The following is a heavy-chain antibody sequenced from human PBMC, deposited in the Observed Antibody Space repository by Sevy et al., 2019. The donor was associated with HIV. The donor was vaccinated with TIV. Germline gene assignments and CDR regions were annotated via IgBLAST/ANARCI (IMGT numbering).Heavy chain of an antibody. J-gene: IGHJ4*02. D-gene: IGHD3-9*01. CDR3: ARDSDNYDILTGYYPFDY. Sequence: ASVKVSCKASGYTFTSYYMHWVRQAPGQGLEWMGIINPSGGSTSYAQKFQGRVTMTRDTSTSTVYMELGSLRSGDTAVYYCARDSDNYDILTGYYPFDYWGQGTLVTVSS. V-gene: IGHV1-46*01. CDR1: GYTFTSYY. CDR2: INPSGGST.